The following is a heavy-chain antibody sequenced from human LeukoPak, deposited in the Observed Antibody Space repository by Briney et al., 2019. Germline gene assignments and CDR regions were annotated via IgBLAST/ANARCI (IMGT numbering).Heavy chain of an antibody. CDR1: GGSISSYH. CDR3: ARVLWGGYYYKYYFDY. J-gene: IGHJ4*02. Sequence: PSETLSLTCTVSGGSISSYHWSWIRQPPGKGLECIGFIYYSGSTNYNPSLKSRVTISVDTSKNQFSLKLSSVTAADTAVYYCARVLWGGYYYKYYFDYWGQGTLVTVSS. CDR2: IYYSGST. V-gene: IGHV4-59*01. D-gene: IGHD3-16*01.